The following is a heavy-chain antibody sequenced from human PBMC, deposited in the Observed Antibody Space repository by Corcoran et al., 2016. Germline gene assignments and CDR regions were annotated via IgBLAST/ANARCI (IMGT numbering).Heavy chain of an antibody. Sequence: EVQLVESEVGLVQPGGSLRLSCVASGFTFSRDWMHWVRQAPGKGLVWVSRINSDGRSTSYAESVKGRFTISSDNAKNTVYLQMNSLRADDTAVYYCARDLGVTTLTTCVFYWGQGSLVTVSS. CDR1: GFTFSRDW. V-gene: IGHV3-74*01. CDR3: ARDLGVTTLTTCVFY. J-gene: IGHJ4*02. CDR2: INSDGRST. D-gene: IGHD4-17*01.